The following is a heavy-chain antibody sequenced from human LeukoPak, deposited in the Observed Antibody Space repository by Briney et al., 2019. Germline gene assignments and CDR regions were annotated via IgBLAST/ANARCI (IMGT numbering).Heavy chain of an antibody. CDR2: IKGDGTKM. V-gene: IGHV3-7*01. J-gene: IGHJ4*02. D-gene: IGHD6-19*01. CDR3: ARDGSCFDF. CDR1: GFTFSEYW. Sequence: PGGSLRLSCGASGFTFSEYWMTWVSQAPGRGPEWVANIKGDGTKMYYVDSVKGRFTISRDNDKNSLYLQMNNLRVEDTAVYHCARDGSCFDFWGQGALVTVSS.